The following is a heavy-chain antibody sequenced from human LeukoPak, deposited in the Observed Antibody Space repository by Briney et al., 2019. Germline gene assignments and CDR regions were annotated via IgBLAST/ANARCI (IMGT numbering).Heavy chain of an antibody. CDR2: IWYDGSNK. CDR1: GFTFSSYG. J-gene: IGHJ3*02. Sequence: PGGSLRLSCAASGFTFSSYGMHWVRQAPGKGLEWVAVIWYDGSNKYYADSMKGRFTISRDNSKNTLYLQMNSLRAEDTAVYYCAKLQGDVLRFLEWSSDAFDIWGQGTMVTVSS. CDR3: AKLQGDVLRFLEWSSDAFDI. D-gene: IGHD3-3*01. V-gene: IGHV3-33*06.